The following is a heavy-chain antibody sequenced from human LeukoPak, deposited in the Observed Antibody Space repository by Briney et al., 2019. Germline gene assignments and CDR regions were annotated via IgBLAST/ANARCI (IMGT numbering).Heavy chain of an antibody. J-gene: IGHJ4*02. V-gene: IGHV4-38-2*01. D-gene: IGHD6-6*01. CDR1: GYSISSGYY. CDR2: IYHSGST. CDR3: ARRGRSSNYFDY. Sequence: SETLSLTCLVSGYSISSGYYWGWIRQPPGKGLEWIGSIYHSGSTYYNPSLKSRVTISVDTSKNQFSLKLSSVTAADTAMYYCARRGRSSNYFDYWGQGTLVTVSS.